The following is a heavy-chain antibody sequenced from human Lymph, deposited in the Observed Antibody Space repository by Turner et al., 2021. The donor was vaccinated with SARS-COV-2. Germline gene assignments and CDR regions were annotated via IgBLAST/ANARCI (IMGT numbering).Heavy chain of an antibody. J-gene: IGHJ6*02. CDR1: GFTFISYG. CDR3: AWALYYYYGMDV. Sequence: QVQLVESGGGVVQPGRSLRLSCAASGFTFISYGMHWVRQAPGKGLEVVAVISYDGGHKSYADSVKGRFTISRDNSKNTLYLQMISLRAEDTAVYYCAWALYYYYGMDVWGQGTTVTVSS. CDR2: ISYDGGHK. V-gene: IGHV3-30*03.